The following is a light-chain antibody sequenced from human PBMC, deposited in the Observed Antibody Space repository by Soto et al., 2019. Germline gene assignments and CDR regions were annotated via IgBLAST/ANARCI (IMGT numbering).Light chain of an antibody. CDR3: QQYNNWPWT. V-gene: IGKV3-15*01. CDR1: QSVSSY. CDR2: GAS. J-gene: IGKJ1*01. Sequence: PGERATLSCRASQSVSSYLAWYQQKPGQAPRLLIYGASTRATGIPARFTGSGSGTEFTLIISSLQSEDFAVYFCQQYNNWPWTFGQGTKVDIK.